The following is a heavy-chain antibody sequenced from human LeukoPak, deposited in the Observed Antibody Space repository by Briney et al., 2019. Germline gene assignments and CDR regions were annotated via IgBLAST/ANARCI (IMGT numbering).Heavy chain of an antibody. V-gene: IGHV1-18*01. Sequence: ASVKVSCKASGYTFTSYGISWVRQAPGQGLEWMGWISAYNGNTNYAQKLQGRVTMTTDTSTSTAYMELRSLRSDDTAVYYCARCRDYYYDSSGYYPPVDAFDIWGQGTMVTVSS. CDR2: ISAYNGNT. CDR1: GYTFTSYG. CDR3: ARCRDYYYDSSGYYPPVDAFDI. J-gene: IGHJ3*02. D-gene: IGHD3-22*01.